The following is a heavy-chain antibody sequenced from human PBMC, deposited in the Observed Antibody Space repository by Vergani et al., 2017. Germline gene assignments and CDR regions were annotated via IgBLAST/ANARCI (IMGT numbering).Heavy chain of an antibody. D-gene: IGHD3-22*01. CDR1: GAPISYWC. Sequence: QVQMQESGPGLVKTSETLSLTCSASGAPISYWCWSWLRQPAGKGLEWIGRLCPSGSTNYKPSLKSRVTISVDTSKNQFSLKLSSVTAADTAVYYCASLEGGYYFDWYFDLWGRGTLVTVSS. J-gene: IGHJ2*01. CDR2: LCPSGST. CDR3: ASLEGGYYFDWYFDL. V-gene: IGHV4-4*07.